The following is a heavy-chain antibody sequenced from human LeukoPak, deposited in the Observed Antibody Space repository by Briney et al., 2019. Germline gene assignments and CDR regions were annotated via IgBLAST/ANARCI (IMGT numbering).Heavy chain of an antibody. Sequence: PGGSLRLSCAASGFTFSSYAMSWVRQAPGKGLEWVSAISGSGGSTYYADSVEGRFTISRDNSRNTLYLQMNSLRAEDTAVYYCAKGLTPNYGDYYGYWGQGTLVTVSS. D-gene: IGHD4-17*01. J-gene: IGHJ4*02. CDR2: ISGSGGST. CDR3: AKGLTPNYGDYYGY. V-gene: IGHV3-23*01. CDR1: GFTFSSYA.